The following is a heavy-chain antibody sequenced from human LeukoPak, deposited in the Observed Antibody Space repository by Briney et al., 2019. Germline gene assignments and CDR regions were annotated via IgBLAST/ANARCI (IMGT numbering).Heavy chain of an antibody. Sequence: GGSLRLSCAASGFTFSSYWMHWVRQAPGKGLVWVSRINTDGSTTNYADSVKGRFTISRDNAKNSLYLQMNSLRVEDTAVYYCARVYDGYWGQGTLVTVSS. CDR2: INTDGSTT. J-gene: IGHJ4*02. V-gene: IGHV3-74*01. CDR1: GFTFSSYW. D-gene: IGHD3-16*01. CDR3: ARVYDGY.